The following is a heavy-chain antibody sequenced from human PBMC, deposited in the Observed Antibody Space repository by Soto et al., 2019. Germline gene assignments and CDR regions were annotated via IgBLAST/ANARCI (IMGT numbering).Heavy chain of an antibody. CDR1: GFTFSSYS. CDR2: FRAGGDDGTT. Sequence: GSLRLPCVASGFTFSSYSMSWVRQAPGKGLEWVSGFRAGGDDGTTYYADSVKGRFTISRDNSKNTLFLQMNSLRAEDTAIYYCAKKVNSGSGSQYFDYFGQGTLVTVSS. D-gene: IGHD3-10*01. J-gene: IGHJ4*02. CDR3: AKKVNSGSGSQYFDY. V-gene: IGHV3-23*01.